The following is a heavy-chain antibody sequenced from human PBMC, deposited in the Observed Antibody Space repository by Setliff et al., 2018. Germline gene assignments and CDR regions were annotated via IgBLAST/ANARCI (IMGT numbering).Heavy chain of an antibody. CDR3: ARMSGFLYMDV. Sequence: PSETLSLTCAVSGFSISSGYYWGWIRQPPGKGLEWIVNIHHSGKAYYNPSLKSRVTMSVDASKKQFSLKLTSVTAADPAVYYCARMSGFLYMDVWGKGTTVTVSS. J-gene: IGHJ6*03. CDR2: IHHSGKA. V-gene: IGHV4-38-2*01. D-gene: IGHD3-3*01. CDR1: GFSISSGYY.